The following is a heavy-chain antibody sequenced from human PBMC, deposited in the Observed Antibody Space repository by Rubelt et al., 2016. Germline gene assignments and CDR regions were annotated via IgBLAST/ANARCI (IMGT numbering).Heavy chain of an antibody. Sequence: QVQLVQSGAEVKKPGASVKVSCKASGYTFTSYYMHWVRQAPGQGLEWMGITNPSGGSTGYGQKCQGRATITRDTSTSTGYMELGRLRAEDTGVYYCGRDGGGPDYWGQGTLVTVSS. V-gene: IGHV1-46*03. CDR1: GYTFTSYY. D-gene: IGHD3-16*01. J-gene: IGHJ4*02. CDR2: TNPSGGST. CDR3: GRDGGGPDY.